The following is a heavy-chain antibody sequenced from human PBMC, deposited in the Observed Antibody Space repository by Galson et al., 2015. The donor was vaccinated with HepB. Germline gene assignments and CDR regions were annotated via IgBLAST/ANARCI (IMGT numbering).Heavy chain of an antibody. D-gene: IGHD6-13*01. Sequence: LRLSCAASTSIFSTYSMNWVRQAPGKGLEWVSYIASSSTTIYYADSVKGRFTISRDKSKNTLYLQMNSLRAEDTAVYYCVKDLYSSSWYGMDVWGQGTTVTVSS. CDR1: TSIFSTYS. CDR3: VKDLYSSSWYGMDV. CDR2: IASSSTTI. J-gene: IGHJ6*02. V-gene: IGHV3-48*01.